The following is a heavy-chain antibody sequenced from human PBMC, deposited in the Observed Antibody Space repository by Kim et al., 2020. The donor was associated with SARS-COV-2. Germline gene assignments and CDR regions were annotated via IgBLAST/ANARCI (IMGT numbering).Heavy chain of an antibody. CDR3: ATRGDDYNWFFFDY. J-gene: IGHJ4*02. V-gene: IGHV5-51*01. Sequence: YSPAVGGQVTISADKSIRTAYLQWSSVKASDTAIYYCATRGDDYNWFFFDYWGQGTLVTVSS. D-gene: IGHD4-4*01.